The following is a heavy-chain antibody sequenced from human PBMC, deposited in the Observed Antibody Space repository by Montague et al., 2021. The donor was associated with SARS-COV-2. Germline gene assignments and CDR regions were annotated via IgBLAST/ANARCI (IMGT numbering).Heavy chain of an antibody. Sequence: SETLSLTCAVYGESFSGYYWSWIRQPPGKGLEWIGEINHSGSTNYNPSLKSRLTISVDTSKNQFPLKLSSVTAADTAVYYCARPSCSSTSCYGPLWYWGQGTLVTVSS. V-gene: IGHV4-34*01. J-gene: IGHJ4*02. CDR1: GESFSGYY. D-gene: IGHD2-2*01. CDR2: INHSGST. CDR3: ARPSCSSTSCYGPLWY.